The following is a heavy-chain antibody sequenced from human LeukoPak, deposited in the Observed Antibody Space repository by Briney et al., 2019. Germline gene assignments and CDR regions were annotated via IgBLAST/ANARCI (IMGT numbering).Heavy chain of an antibody. CDR3: ARQIVGTSWNYYYSYIDV. J-gene: IGHJ6*03. CDR2: VFHSGNT. Sequence: PSETLSLTCIVSGGSISSSLYHWGWLRQPPGKGLEWIGNVFHSGNTYSSPSLQSRVAFSVDTSKNQFSLKLTSVTATDTAVYYCARQIVGTSWNYYYSYIDVWGKGTSVSVSS. D-gene: IGHD1-1*01. V-gene: IGHV4-39*01. CDR1: GGSISSSLYH.